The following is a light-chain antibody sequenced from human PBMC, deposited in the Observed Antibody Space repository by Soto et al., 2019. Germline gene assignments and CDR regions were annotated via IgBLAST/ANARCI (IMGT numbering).Light chain of an antibody. J-gene: IGLJ1*01. Sequence: QSVLTQPPSASGTPGQRVTISCSGSTSNIGSNTVNWYQHLPGTAPKLLIYSNYQRPSGVPDRFSGSKSGTSASLAISGLQSEDEADYYCSSYTSSSTYVFGTGTKLTVL. CDR3: SSYTSSSTYV. V-gene: IGLV1-44*01. CDR2: SNY. CDR1: TSNIGSNT.